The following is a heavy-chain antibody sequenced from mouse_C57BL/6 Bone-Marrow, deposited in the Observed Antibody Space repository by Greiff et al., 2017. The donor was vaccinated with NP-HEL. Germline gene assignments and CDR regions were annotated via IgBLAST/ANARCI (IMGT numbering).Heavy chain of an antibody. J-gene: IGHJ4*01. CDR1: GYTFTSYW. V-gene: IGHV1-69*01. D-gene: IGHD2-2*01. Sequence: VQLQQPGAELVMPGASVKLSCKASGYTFTSYWMHWVKQRPGQGLEWIGEIDPSDSYTNYNQKFKGKSTLTVDKSSSTAYMQLSSLTSEDSAVYYCARLGGYDRAMDYWGQGTSVTVSS. CDR3: ARLGGYDRAMDY. CDR2: IDPSDSYT.